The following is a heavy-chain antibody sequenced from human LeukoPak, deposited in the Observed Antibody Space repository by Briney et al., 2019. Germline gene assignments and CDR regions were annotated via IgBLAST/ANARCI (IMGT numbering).Heavy chain of an antibody. D-gene: IGHD2-21*01. CDR1: GFTFSSYA. CDR3: ARAFKYSMSGYYFDY. V-gene: IGHV3-20*04. Sequence: GGSLRLSCAASGFTFSSYAMSWVRQAPGKGLEWVSGINWNGGSTGYADSVKSRFTISRDNAKKSLYLQMNSLRAEDTALYYCARAFKYSMSGYYFDYWGQGTLVTVSS. CDR2: INWNGGST. J-gene: IGHJ4*02.